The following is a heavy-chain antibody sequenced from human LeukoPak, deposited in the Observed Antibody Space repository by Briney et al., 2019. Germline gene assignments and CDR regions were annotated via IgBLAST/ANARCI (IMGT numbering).Heavy chain of an antibody. D-gene: IGHD6-19*01. V-gene: IGHV3-30*18. CDR3: AKDLRGYSSVWPVFT. CDR1: GFIFSTYG. CDR2: ISYDGNDK. Sequence: PGGSLRLSCAASGFIFSTYGIHWVRQAPGKGLEWVAIISYDGNDKYYADSVKGRFSISRDNSRNTLYLQMSSLKPEDTAVYYCAKDLRGYSSVWPVFTCGQGNLVTVSS. J-gene: IGHJ5*02.